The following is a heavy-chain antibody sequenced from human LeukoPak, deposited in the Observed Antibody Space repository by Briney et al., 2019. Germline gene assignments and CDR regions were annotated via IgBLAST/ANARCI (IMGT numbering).Heavy chain of an antibody. CDR2: ISGSDGSK. CDR1: GFPFSRYA. J-gene: IGHJ4*02. CDR3: TKQVSCDTTTCYTGMPPDY. Sequence: PGGSLRLSCAASGFPFSRYAMSWVRQTPEKGLEWVSVISGSDGSKYYADSVKGRFTISRDDSRNTVHLQMNNLRAEDTAVYYCTKQVSCDTTTCYTGMPPDYWGQGTLVTVSS. V-gene: IGHV3-23*01. D-gene: IGHD2/OR15-2a*01.